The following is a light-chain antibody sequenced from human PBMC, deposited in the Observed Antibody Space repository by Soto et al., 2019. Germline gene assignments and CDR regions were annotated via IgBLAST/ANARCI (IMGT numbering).Light chain of an antibody. J-gene: IGKJ1*01. Sequence: EIVMTQSPATLSVSPGERATLSCRASHSVSSSLAWYQQKPGQAPRLLISGASTRAAGIPARFSGSGSGTDFTLTISRLEPEDFAVYYCQQYGSSGTFGQGTTGDIK. V-gene: IGKV3-15*01. CDR3: QQYGSSGT. CDR2: GAS. CDR1: HSVSSS.